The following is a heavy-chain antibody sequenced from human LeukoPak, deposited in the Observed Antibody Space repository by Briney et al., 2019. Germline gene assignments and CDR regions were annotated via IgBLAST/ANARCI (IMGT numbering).Heavy chain of an antibody. V-gene: IGHV1-69*13. D-gene: IGHD2-15*01. Sequence: ASVKVSCKASGGTFSSYAISWVRQAPGQGLEWMGGIIPIFGTANYAQKFQGRVTITADESTSTAYMELSSLRSEDTAVYYCARGVPAAMKRYCSGGSCYSLVYWGQGTLVTVSS. CDR2: IIPIFGTA. CDR1: GGTFSSYA. J-gene: IGHJ4*02. CDR3: ARGVPAAMKRYCSGGSCYSLVY.